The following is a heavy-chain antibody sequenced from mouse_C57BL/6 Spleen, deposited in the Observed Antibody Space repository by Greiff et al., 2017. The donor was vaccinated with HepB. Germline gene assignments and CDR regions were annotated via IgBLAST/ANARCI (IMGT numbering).Heavy chain of an antibody. Sequence: EVMLVESGGGLVQPGGSLKLSCAASGFTFSDYGMAWVRQAPRKGPEWVAFISNLAYSIYYADTVTGRFTISRENAKNTLYLEMRSLRSEDTAMYYCARRDDYDVGYWYFDVWGTGTTVTVSS. CDR3: ARRDDYDVGYWYFDV. J-gene: IGHJ1*03. CDR1: GFTFSDYG. D-gene: IGHD2-4*01. CDR2: ISNLAYSI. V-gene: IGHV5-15*01.